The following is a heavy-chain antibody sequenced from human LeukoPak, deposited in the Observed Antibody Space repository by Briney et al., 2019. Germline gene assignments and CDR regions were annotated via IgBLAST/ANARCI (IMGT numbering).Heavy chain of an antibody. CDR2: IYYSGST. J-gene: IGHJ4*02. D-gene: IGHD2-2*01. CDR1: GGSISSYY. Sequence: PSETLSLTCTVSGGSISSYYWSWIRQPPGKGLEWIGYIYYSGSTNYNPSLKSRVTISVDTSKNQFSLKLSSVTAADTAVYYCVRAGGYCSSTSCSHYFDYWGQGTLVTVSS. V-gene: IGHV4-59*01. CDR3: VRAGGYCSSTSCSHYFDY.